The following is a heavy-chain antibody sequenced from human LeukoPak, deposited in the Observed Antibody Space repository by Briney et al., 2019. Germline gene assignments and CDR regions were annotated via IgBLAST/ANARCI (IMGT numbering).Heavy chain of an antibody. CDR1: GYTFTGYY. D-gene: IGHD6-13*01. J-gene: IGHJ4*02. CDR2: INPNSGGT. V-gene: IGHV1-2*02. CDR3: AKAAKSAAFALDY. Sequence: ASVKVSCKASGYTFTGYYMHWVRQAPGQGLKWMGWINPNSGGTNYAQKFQGRVTMTRDTSISTAYMELSRLRSDDTAVYYCAKAAKSAAFALDYWGQGTLVTVSS.